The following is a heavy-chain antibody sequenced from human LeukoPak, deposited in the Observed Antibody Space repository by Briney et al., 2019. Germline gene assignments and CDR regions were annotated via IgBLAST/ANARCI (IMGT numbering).Heavy chain of an antibody. D-gene: IGHD2-2*01. CDR1: GFTFSTYS. CDR2: ISSSSSYI. Sequence: GGSLRLSCAASGFTFSTYSMNWVRQAPGKGLEWVSSISSSSSYIYYADSVKGRFTISRDNAKNSLYLQMNSLRAEDTAVYYCARDERGYCSSTNCYAAVDYWGQGTLVTVSP. J-gene: IGHJ4*02. V-gene: IGHV3-21*01. CDR3: ARDERGYCSSTNCYAAVDY.